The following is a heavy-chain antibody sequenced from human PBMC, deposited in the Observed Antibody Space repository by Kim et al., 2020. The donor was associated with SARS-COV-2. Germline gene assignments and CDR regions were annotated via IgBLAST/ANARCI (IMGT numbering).Heavy chain of an antibody. Sequence: GGSLRLSCAASGFTFSSYAMHWVRQAPGKGLEWVAAISYDGSNIYYADSVKGRFTISRDNAKNTLYLQMHSLRAEDTAVYYCARTGGGSYYADCDYEGQ. D-gene: IGHD1-26*01. J-gene: IGHJ4*02. CDR2: ISYDGSNI. CDR1: GFTFSSYA. CDR3: ARTGGGSYYADCDY. V-gene: IGHV3-30-3*01.